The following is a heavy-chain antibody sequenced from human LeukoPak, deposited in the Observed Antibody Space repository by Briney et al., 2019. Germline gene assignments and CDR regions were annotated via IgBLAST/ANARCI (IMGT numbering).Heavy chain of an antibody. CDR1: GFTFSSYS. CDR2: ISSSSSTI. J-gene: IGHJ4*02. CDR3: ASVEVFDY. V-gene: IGHV3-48*01. D-gene: IGHD1-1*01. Sequence: GGSLRLSCAASGFTFSSYSMNWVRQAPGKGLEWVSYISSSSSTIYYADSVKGRFTISRDNAKNSLYLQMNSLRAEDTAVYYCASVEVFDYWGQGTLVTVSS.